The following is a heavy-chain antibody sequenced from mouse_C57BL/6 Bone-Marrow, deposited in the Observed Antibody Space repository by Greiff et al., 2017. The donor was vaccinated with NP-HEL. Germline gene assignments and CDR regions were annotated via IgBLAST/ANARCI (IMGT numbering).Heavy chain of an antibody. CDR1: GFTFSDYY. J-gene: IGHJ3*01. Sequence: EVMLVESGGGLVQPGGSLKLSCAASGFTFSDYYMYWVRQTPEKRLEWVAYISNGGGSTYYPDTVKGRFPISRDNARNTLYLQMSRLKSEDTAMYYCARPPSTRVTTRFAYWGQGTLVTVSA. CDR2: ISNGGGST. CDR3: ARPPSTRVTTRFAY. D-gene: IGHD2-2*01. V-gene: IGHV5-12*01.